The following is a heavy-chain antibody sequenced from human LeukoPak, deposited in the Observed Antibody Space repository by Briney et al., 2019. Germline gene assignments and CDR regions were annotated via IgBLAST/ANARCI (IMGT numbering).Heavy chain of an antibody. CDR1: GFTFRSYW. V-gene: IGHV3-74*01. CDR2: IKSDGSST. D-gene: IGHD1-7*01. CDR3: ARGRTETTRYYYMDV. Sequence: GGSLRLSCAASGFTFRSYWMHWVRQAPGKGLVWVSRIKSDGSSTSYAGSVKGRFTISRDDAKNTLYLQMNSLRAEDTAVYYCARGRTETTRYYYMDVWGKGTTVTVSS. J-gene: IGHJ6*03.